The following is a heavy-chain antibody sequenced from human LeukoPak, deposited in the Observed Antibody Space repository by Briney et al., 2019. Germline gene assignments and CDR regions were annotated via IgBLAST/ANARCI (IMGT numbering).Heavy chain of an antibody. J-gene: IGHJ5*02. D-gene: IGHD2-15*01. CDR1: GFTFSNCA. Sequence: PGGSLRLSCVASGFTFSNCAMSWVCQAPGKGLELVSGIYGSDDKTVYGDAVKGRFTISRDNSKNTLYLQMNSLRADDTAVYYCAKTQGYYDAWGQGALVTVSS. V-gene: IGHV3-23*01. CDR2: IYGSDDKT. CDR3: AKTQGYYDA.